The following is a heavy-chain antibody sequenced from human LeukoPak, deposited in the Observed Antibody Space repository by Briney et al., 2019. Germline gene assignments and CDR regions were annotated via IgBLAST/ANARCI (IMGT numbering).Heavy chain of an antibody. Sequence: PSQTLSLTCAVSGGSISSGGYSWSWIRQPPGKGLEWIGYIYHSGSTYYNPSLKGRVTISVDRSKNQFSLKLSSVTAADTAVYYCARVVLWFGEPPVGWFDPWGQGTLVTVSS. V-gene: IGHV4-30-2*01. D-gene: IGHD3-10*01. CDR3: ARVVLWFGEPPVGWFDP. CDR2: IYHSGST. J-gene: IGHJ5*02. CDR1: GGSISSGGYS.